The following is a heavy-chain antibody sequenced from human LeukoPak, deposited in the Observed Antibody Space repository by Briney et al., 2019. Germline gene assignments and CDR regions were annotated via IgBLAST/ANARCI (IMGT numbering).Heavy chain of an antibody. CDR1: GYTLTELS. Sequence: ASVKVSCKVSGYTLTELSMHWVRQAPGKGLEWMGGFDPEDGETIYAQKFQGRVTMTRDISTSTVYMELSSLRSEDTAVYYCARGGVPAAMRNWFDPWGQGTLVTVSS. D-gene: IGHD2-2*01. V-gene: IGHV1-24*01. J-gene: IGHJ5*02. CDR3: ARGGVPAAMRNWFDP. CDR2: FDPEDGET.